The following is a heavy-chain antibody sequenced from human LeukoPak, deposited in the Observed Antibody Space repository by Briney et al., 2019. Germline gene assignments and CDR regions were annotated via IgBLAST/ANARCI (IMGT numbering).Heavy chain of an antibody. CDR2: IYYSGST. Sequence: PETLSLTCTVSGGSISSSSYYWGWIRQPPGKGLEWIGSIYYSGSTYYNPSLKSRVTISVDTSKNQFSLKLSSVTAADTAVYYCARSSSKGIAAAIDYWGQGTLVTVSS. CDR1: GGSISSSSYY. D-gene: IGHD6-13*01. J-gene: IGHJ4*02. V-gene: IGHV4-39*01. CDR3: ARSSSKGIAAAIDY.